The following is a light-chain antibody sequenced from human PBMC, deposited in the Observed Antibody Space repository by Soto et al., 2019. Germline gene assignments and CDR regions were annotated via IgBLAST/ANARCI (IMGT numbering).Light chain of an antibody. CDR2: GAS. J-gene: IGKJ5*01. V-gene: IGKV3-15*01. CDR1: QSVDGY. Sequence: EVVMTQSPGTLSVSLGESATLSCRASQSVDGYLAWYQQKPGQAPRLLIYGASTRATGVTARFRGGGSGTEITLTISSLQSEDSAVYYCQQYHKWPPITFGQGTRLEIK. CDR3: QQYHKWPPIT.